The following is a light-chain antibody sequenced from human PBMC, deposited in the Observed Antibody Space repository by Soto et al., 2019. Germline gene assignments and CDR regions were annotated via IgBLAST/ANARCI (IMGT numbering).Light chain of an antibody. Sequence: EIVLTQSPGTLSLSPGERATLSCRASQSVFSNYLAWYQHRPGQAPRLLIYGISSRATGIPDRFSGSGSRTDFTLTISSLQSEDFAVYYCQQYNNWPTFGQGTRLEIK. V-gene: IGKV3-20*01. CDR2: GIS. J-gene: IGKJ5*01. CDR3: QQYNNWPT. CDR1: QSVFSNY.